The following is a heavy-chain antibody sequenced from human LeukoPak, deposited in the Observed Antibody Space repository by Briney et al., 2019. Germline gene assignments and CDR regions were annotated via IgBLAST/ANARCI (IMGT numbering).Heavy chain of an antibody. Sequence: GASVKVSCKASGYTFTVYYMHWVRQAPGQGLEWMGLINPNSGGTNYAQKFQGWVTMTRDTSISTAYMELTRLTSDDTAVYYCARAPYYYSYGMDVCGKGPTVTVSS. CDR1: GYTFTVYY. J-gene: IGHJ6*04. V-gene: IGHV1-2*04. CDR2: INPNSGGT. CDR3: ARAPYYYSYGMDV.